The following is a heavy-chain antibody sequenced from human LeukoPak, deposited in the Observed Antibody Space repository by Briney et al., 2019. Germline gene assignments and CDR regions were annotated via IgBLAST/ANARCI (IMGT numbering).Heavy chain of an antibody. CDR1: GGSISSGSYY. Sequence: SQTLSLTCTVSGGSISSGSYYWSWIRQPAGKGLEWIGRIYTSGSTNYNPSLKSRVTTSVDTSKNQFSLKLSSVTAADTAVYYCVRQWLVWGQGTLVTVSS. D-gene: IGHD6-19*01. V-gene: IGHV4-61*02. CDR2: IYTSGST. J-gene: IGHJ4*02. CDR3: VRQWLV.